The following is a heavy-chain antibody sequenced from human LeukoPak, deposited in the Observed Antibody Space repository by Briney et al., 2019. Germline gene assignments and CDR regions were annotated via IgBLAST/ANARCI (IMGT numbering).Heavy chain of an antibody. D-gene: IGHD1-26*01. CDR1: GFTVSSNY. J-gene: IGHJ4*02. Sequence: PGGSLRLSCAASGFTVSSNYMSWIRQPPGKGLEWIGEINHSGSTNYNPSLKSRVTISVDTSKNQFSLKLSSVTAADTAVYYCARGGSYYIRPFYYFDYWGQGTLVTVSS. CDR3: ARGGSYYIRPFYYFDY. CDR2: INHSGST. V-gene: IGHV4-34*01.